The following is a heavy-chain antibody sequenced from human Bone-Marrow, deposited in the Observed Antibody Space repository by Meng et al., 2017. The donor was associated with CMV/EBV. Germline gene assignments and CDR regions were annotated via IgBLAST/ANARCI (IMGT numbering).Heavy chain of an antibody. CDR2: ISYDGSNK. D-gene: IGHD2-2*02. CDR3: ARDWCGYCSSTSCYICYGMDV. V-gene: IGHV3-30*03. J-gene: IGHJ6*02. CDR1: GFTFSSYW. Sequence: GGSLRLSCAASGFTFSSYWMSWVRQAPGKGLEWVAVISYDGSNKYYADSVKGRFTISRDNSKNTLYLQMNSLRAEDTAAYYCARDWCGYCSSTSCYICYGMDVWGQGTTVTVSS.